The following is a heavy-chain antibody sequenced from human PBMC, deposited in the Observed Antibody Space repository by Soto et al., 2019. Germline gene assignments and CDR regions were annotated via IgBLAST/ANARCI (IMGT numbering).Heavy chain of an antibody. Sequence: GASVNVSCKSSGYTFTSYCISWVRQAPGQGLECMGWISAYNGNTNYAQKLQGRVTMTTDTSTSTAYMELRSLRSDDTAVYYCARLYSSSEDDAFDIWGQGTMVTVSS. CDR1: GYTFTSYC. D-gene: IGHD6-6*01. J-gene: IGHJ3*02. CDR3: ARLYSSSEDDAFDI. V-gene: IGHV1-18*04. CDR2: ISAYNGNT.